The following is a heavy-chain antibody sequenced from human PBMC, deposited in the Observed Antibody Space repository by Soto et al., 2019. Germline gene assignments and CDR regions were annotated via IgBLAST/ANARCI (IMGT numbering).Heavy chain of an antibody. J-gene: IGHJ4*02. CDR2: IYYSGST. CDR1: GGSISSYY. Sequence: LSLTCTFSGGSISSYYWSWIRQPPGKGLEWIGYIYYSGSTNYNPSLKSRVTISVDTSKNQFSLKLSSVTAADTAVYYCARRYSSSFDFWGQGTLVTVSS. CDR3: ARRYSSSFDF. D-gene: IGHD6-13*01. V-gene: IGHV4-59*08.